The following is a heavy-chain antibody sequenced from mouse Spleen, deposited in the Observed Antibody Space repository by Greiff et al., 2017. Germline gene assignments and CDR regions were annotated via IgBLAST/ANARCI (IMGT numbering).Heavy chain of an antibody. Sequence: QVQLQQPGAELVKPGASVTVPCKASGYSFTNYWVHWVKQRPGQGLEWIGRIFPSDNDPIYNQQFKGKATLTVDKSSSTASMQLSSLTSEDSAVYYCAIDLPGAMDYWGQGTSVTVSS. CDR3: AIDLPGAMDY. CDR1: GYSFTNYW. J-gene: IGHJ4*01. V-gene: IGHV1-74*01. CDR2: IFPSDNDP. D-gene: IGHD2-1*01.